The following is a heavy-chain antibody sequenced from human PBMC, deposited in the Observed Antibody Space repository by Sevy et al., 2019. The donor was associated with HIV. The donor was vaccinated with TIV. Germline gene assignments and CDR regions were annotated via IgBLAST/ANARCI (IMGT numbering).Heavy chain of an antibody. CDR3: ARGGYYYDNAAYYALDS. Sequence: GGSLRLSCAASGFIFSDYWMTWVRQSPGKGLEWVANINRDGSGKYYVDSVKGRFIISRDNSKNTLYLQMNNVRVEDTAVYYCARGGYYYDNAAYYALDSWGQGTLVTVSS. CDR2: INRDGSGK. CDR1: GFIFSDYW. D-gene: IGHD3-22*01. J-gene: IGHJ4*02. V-gene: IGHV3-7*01.